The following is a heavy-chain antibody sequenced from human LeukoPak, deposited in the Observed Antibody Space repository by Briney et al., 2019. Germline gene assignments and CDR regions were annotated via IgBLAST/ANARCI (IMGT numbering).Heavy chain of an antibody. CDR1: GFTFERYS. J-gene: IGHJ4*02. V-gene: IGHV3-21*01. CDR2: ISSSSRYI. D-gene: IGHD3-9*01. Sequence: PGGSLRLSCSASGFTFERYSINCVRQAPGKGLEWVSSISSSSRYIYYADSVKGRFTISRDNAKNSLYLQMNSLRAEDTAVYYCARDISGVRYIFDYWGQGSLVTVSS. CDR3: ARDISGVRYIFDY.